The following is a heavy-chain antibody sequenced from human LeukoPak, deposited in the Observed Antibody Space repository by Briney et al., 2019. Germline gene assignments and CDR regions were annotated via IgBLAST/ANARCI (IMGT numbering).Heavy chain of an antibody. Sequence: GGSLRLSCAASGYTFSSHAMSWVRQAPGKGLEWVSGITGSGGGTYYADSVKGRFTISRDNSKNTVYVQMNSLRAEDTAVYYCAKDLFSSGSYHAVIDYWGQGTLVTVRS. CDR1: GYTFSSHA. V-gene: IGHV3-23*01. CDR2: ITGSGGGT. CDR3: AKDLFSSGSYHAVIDY. J-gene: IGHJ4*02. D-gene: IGHD1-26*01.